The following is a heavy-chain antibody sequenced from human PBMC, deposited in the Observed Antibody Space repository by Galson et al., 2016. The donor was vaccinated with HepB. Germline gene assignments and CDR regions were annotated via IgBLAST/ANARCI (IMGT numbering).Heavy chain of an antibody. J-gene: IGHJ4*02. D-gene: IGHD6-13*01. CDR2: IDWRNDK. Sequence: PALVKPTQTLTLTCSFSGFSLTTTHMCVSWIRQPPGKALEWLALIDWRNDKYYSTSLKTRPTISKATSTNQVVLTMTNMDPVDTATYYCARTVLTGRSSGTDFDFWGQGILVTVSS. CDR3: ARTVLTGRSSGTDFDF. CDR1: GFSLTTTHMC. V-gene: IGHV2-70*01.